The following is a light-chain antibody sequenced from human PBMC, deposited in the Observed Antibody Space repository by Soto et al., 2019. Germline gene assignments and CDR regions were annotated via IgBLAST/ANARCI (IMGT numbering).Light chain of an antibody. CDR1: QSVSSSY. J-gene: IGKJ1*01. CDR2: GAS. V-gene: IGKV3-20*01. Sequence: EIVLTQSPGTLSFSPGERGTLSCRASQSVSSSYLAWYQQKPGQAPRLLIYGASSRATGIPDRLSGSGSGTDFTLTISSLQPEDFATYYCQQSYSTPRTFGQGTKVDIK. CDR3: QQSYSTPRT.